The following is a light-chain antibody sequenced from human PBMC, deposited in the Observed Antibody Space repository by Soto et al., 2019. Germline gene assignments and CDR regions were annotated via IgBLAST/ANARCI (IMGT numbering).Light chain of an antibody. CDR2: GNS. V-gene: IGLV1-40*01. CDR1: SSNIGAGYD. Sequence: QSVLTQPPSVSGAPGQRVTISCTGSSSNIGAGYDVHWYQQLPGTAPKLLIYGNSNRPSGVPDRFSGSKSGTSASLAITGLQAKDEADYYCQSYYSSMSGYVFGTGTKLTV. CDR3: QSYYSSMSGYV. J-gene: IGLJ1*01.